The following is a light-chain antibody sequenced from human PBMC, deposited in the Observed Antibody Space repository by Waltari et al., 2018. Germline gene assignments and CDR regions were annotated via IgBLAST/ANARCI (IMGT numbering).Light chain of an antibody. J-gene: IGLJ3*02. CDR2: QVN. CDR1: SSEVGFYDF. CDR3: SSYTRRSYWV. Sequence: QSALTQPASVSGSPGQSITISCTATSSEVGFYDFLSWFQQPPGKAPNVMIYQVNNRPSGVSNRFSGSKSANTASLTISGLQAEDEADYYCSSYTRRSYWVFGGGTQLTVL. V-gene: IGLV2-14*01.